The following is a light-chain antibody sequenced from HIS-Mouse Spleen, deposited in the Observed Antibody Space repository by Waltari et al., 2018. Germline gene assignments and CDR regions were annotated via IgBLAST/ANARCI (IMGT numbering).Light chain of an antibody. Sequence: EILMTQSPATLSVSPGERATLSCRASQSVSSHVAWYQQKPGQAPRLLIYGASTRATGIPARFSGSGSGTEFTLTISSMQSEDFAVYYCQQYNNWPPWTFGQGTKVEIK. CDR3: QQYNNWPPWT. CDR2: GAS. V-gene: IGKV3-15*01. CDR1: QSVSSH. J-gene: IGKJ1*01.